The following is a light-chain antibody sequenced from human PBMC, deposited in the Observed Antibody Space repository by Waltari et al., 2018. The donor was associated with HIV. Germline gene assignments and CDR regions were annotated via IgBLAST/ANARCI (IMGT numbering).Light chain of an antibody. CDR3: SSYTSSSTPV. J-gene: IGLJ1*01. V-gene: IGLV2-14*01. CDR1: SSDVGGYNY. CDR2: EVS. Sequence: QSALTHPASVSGSPGQSITISCTGTSSDVGGYNYVSWYHQHPGKAPKLMIYEVSNRPSGVSNRFSGSKSGNTASLTISGLQAEDEADYYCSSYTSSSTPVFGTGTKVTVL.